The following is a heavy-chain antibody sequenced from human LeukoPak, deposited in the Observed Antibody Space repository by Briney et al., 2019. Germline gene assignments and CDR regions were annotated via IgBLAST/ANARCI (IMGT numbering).Heavy chain of an antibody. D-gene: IGHD6-13*01. CDR2: ISSTGNTI. J-gene: IGHJ4*02. CDR3: ARDRSSSAAPSLSY. Sequence: HPGGSLRLSCAASGFTFSIYGMNWVRQAPGKGLEWVSYISSTGNTIDYADSVKGRFTISRDNGKNSLYLQMNSLRDEDTAVYYCARDRSSSAAPSLSYWGQGTLVTVSS. CDR1: GFTFSIYG. V-gene: IGHV3-48*02.